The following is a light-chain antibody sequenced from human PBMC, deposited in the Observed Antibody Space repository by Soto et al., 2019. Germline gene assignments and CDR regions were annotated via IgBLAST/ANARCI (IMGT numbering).Light chain of an antibody. J-gene: IGKJ1*01. CDR1: QSVGGA. CDR2: GAS. CDR3: QQYNNWPPWT. Sequence: EIVMTQSPATLSVSLGERATLSCRASQSVGGALAWYQQKPGQAPRLLIYGASTRAAGIPARFSGSGSGTDFTLTISSLQSEDFAVYYCQQYNNWPPWTFGQGTKVEIK. V-gene: IGKV3-15*01.